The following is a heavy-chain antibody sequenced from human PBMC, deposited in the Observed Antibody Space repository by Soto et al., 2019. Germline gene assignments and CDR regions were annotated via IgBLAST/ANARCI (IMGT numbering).Heavy chain of an antibody. V-gene: IGHV3-48*01. CDR2: ISSSSSTI. D-gene: IGHD6-19*01. J-gene: IGHJ6*02. CDR3: ARGGSGVAVAGTYYYYYGMDV. CDR1: GCTFSSYS. Sequence: PGGSLRLSCAASGCTFSSYSMNWVSQAPGKGLEWVSYISSSSSTIYYADSVKGRFTISRDNAKNSLYLQMNSLRAEDTAVYYCARGGSGVAVAGTYYYYYGMDVWGQGTTVTVSS.